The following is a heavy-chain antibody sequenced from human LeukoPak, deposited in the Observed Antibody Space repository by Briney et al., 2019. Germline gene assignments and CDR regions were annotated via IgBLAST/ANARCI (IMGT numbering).Heavy chain of an antibody. J-gene: IGHJ4*02. CDR1: GGSISSYY. V-gene: IGHV4-59*01. D-gene: IGHD3-3*01. CDR2: IYYSGST. Sequence: SETLSLTCTVSGGSISSYYWSWIRQPPGKGLGWIGYIYYSGSTNYNPSLKSRVTISVETSKNQFSLKLSSVTAADTAVYYCARDKRFGDFDYWGQGTLVAVSS. CDR3: ARDKRFGDFDY.